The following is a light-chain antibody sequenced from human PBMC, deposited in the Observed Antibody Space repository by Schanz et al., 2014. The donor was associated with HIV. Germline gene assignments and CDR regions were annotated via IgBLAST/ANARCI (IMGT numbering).Light chain of an antibody. J-gene: IGLJ3*02. CDR1: GGHSSYA. V-gene: IGLV4-69*01. CDR2: LNSDGSH. Sequence: QLVLTQSPSASASLGASVKLTCTLSGGHSSYAIAWHQQHPEKGPPYLMKLNSDGSHSKGDGIPDRFSGSSSGAERYLTISSLQSEDEADYYCQTWGTGIQVFGGGTKLTVL. CDR3: QTWGTGIQV.